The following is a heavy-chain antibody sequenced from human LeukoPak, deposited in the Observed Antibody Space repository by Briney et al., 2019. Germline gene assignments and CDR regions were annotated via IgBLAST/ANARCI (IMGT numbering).Heavy chain of an antibody. V-gene: IGHV1-18*01. CDR2: ISAYNGNT. CDR3: ARLGDYYDSSGYYYEGLLDY. Sequence: ASVKVSCKASGGTFSSYAISWVRQAPGQGLEWMGWISAYNGNTNYAQKLQGRVTMTTDTSTSTAYMELRSLRSDDTAVYYCARLGDYYDSSGYYYEGLLDYWGQGTLVTVSS. D-gene: IGHD3-22*01. J-gene: IGHJ4*02. CDR1: GGTFSSYA.